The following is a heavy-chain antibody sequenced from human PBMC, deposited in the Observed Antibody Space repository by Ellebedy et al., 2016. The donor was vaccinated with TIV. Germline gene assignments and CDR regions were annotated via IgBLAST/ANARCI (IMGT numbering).Heavy chain of an antibody. CDR1: GFTFSSDA. CDR2: ISGSGGST. J-gene: IGHJ4*02. V-gene: IGHV3-23*01. D-gene: IGHD1-26*01. Sequence: GESLKISCAASGFTFSSDAMTWVRQAPGKGLEWVSTISGSGGSTYYTDSVKGRFTISRDNSKNTLYMQMNSLRAEDTAVYYCAKDLDEYTGSCDYWGQGTLVTVSS. CDR3: AKDLDEYTGSCDY.